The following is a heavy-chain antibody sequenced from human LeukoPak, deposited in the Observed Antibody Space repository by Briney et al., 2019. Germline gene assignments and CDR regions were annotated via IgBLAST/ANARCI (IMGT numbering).Heavy chain of an antibody. J-gene: IGHJ4*02. D-gene: IGHD1-26*01. CDR1: EFIVSSDY. V-gene: IGHV3-53*01. CDR3: ASSGNYYPYLLDY. CDR2: IYSGGST. Sequence: PGGSLRLSCAASEFIVSSDYMSWVRQAPGKGLEWVSVIYSGGSTYYADSVKGRFTISRDNSKNTLCLQMNSLRAEDTAVYYCASSGNYYPYLLDYWGQGTLVTVSS.